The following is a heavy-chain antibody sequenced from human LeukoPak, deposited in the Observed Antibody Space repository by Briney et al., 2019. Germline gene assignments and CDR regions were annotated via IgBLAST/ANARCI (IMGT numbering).Heavy chain of an antibody. CDR2: IIPIFGIA. J-gene: IGHJ6*02. CDR3: ARLPVAAAGTDYYGMDV. V-gene: IGHV1-69*04. Sequence: SVKVSCKASGGTFSSYAISWVRQAPGQGLEWMGRIIPIFGIANYAQKFQGRVTITADKSTSTAYMELSSLRSEDTAVYYCARLPVAAAGTDYYGMDVWAKGPRSPSP. CDR1: GGTFSSYA. D-gene: IGHD6-13*01.